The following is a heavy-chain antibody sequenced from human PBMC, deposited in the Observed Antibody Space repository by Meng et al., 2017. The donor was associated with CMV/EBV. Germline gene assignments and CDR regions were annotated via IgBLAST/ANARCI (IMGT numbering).Heavy chain of an antibody. CDR3: ARDGSSSGRGVYYGMDV. CDR1: GGSISSSSCY. D-gene: IGHD6-6*01. J-gene: IGHJ6*02. V-gene: IGHV4-39*06. Sequence: SETLSLTCTVSGGSISSSSCYWDWIRQPPGQGLEWIGSIYYSGSTYYNPSLNSRVTISVDTSKNQFPLKQSSVTAADTAVYYCARDGSSSGRGVYYGMDVWGQGTTVTVSS. CDR2: IYYSGST.